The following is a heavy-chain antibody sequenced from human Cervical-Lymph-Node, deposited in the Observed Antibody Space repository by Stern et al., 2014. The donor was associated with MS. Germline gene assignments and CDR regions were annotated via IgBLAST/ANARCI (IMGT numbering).Heavy chain of an antibody. CDR1: GYTFTSYY. V-gene: IGHV1-46*01. Sequence: QVQLVQSGAEVKKPGASVKVSCKASGYTFTSYYMHWVRQAPGQGLEWMGIINPSGGSTSYAQKFQGRVTMTRDTSTSTVYMELSSLRSEDTAVYYCARELGIYYDSSGYYSYWGQGTLVTVSS. J-gene: IGHJ4*02. CDR3: ARELGIYYDSSGYYSY. D-gene: IGHD3-22*01. CDR2: INPSGGST.